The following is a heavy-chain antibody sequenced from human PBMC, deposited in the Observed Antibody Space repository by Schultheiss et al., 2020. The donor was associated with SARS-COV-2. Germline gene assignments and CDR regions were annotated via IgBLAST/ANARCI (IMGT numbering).Heavy chain of an antibody. V-gene: IGHV3-33*08. CDR2: IWYDGSNK. CDR1: GFTFSSYG. Sequence: GGSLRLSCAASGFTFSSYGMHWVRQAPGKGLEWVAVIWYDGSNKYYADSVKGRFTISRDNSKNTLYLQMNSLRAEDTAVYYCARDVEVVVIAIPDAFDIWGQGTMVTVSS. J-gene: IGHJ3*02. D-gene: IGHD2-21*01. CDR3: ARDVEVVVIAIPDAFDI.